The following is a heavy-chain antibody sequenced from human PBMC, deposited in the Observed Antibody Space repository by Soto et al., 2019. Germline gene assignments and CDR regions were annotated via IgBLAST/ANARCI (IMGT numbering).Heavy chain of an antibody. CDR2: ISSSSNTI. CDR1: GFTFSSYS. CDR3: ARSYTSSWFAN. J-gene: IGHJ4*02. D-gene: IGHD6-13*01. Sequence: EVQLVESGGGLVQPGGSLRLSCAASGFTFSSYSMYWVRQAPGKGLEWVSYISSSSNTIYYADSVKGRFTISRDNAKNSLYLQMSSLRDEDTAVYYCARSYTSSWFANWGQGTLVTVSS. V-gene: IGHV3-48*02.